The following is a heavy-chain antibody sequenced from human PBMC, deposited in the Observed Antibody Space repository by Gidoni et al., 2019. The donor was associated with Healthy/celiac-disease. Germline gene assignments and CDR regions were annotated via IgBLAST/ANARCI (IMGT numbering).Heavy chain of an antibody. V-gene: IGHV1-69*04. D-gene: IGHD2-15*01. CDR3: ASIYCSGGSCYPESDY. J-gene: IGHJ4*02. CDR1: GGTFSSYA. Sequence: QVQLVQSGAEVKKPGSSVKVSCKASGGTFSSYAISWVRQAPGQGLAWMGRIIPILGIANYAQKFQGRVTITADKSTSTAYMELSSLRSEDTAVYYCASIYCSGGSCYPESDYWGQGTLVTVSS. CDR2: IIPILGIA.